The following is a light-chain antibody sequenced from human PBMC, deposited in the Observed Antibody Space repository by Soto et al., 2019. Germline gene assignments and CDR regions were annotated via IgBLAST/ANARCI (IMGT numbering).Light chain of an antibody. Sequence: DIPMTQAPPTLSASFGDRVTITCRASQSISNFLAWYQQKPGNAPRLLLYRASTLKSGVPSRFSGSRSETEFTLTISSLQPDDFATYFCQQYDNSHWTFGQGTRWIS. CDR1: QSISNF. J-gene: IGKJ1*01. CDR3: QQYDNSHWT. V-gene: IGKV1-5*03. CDR2: RAS.